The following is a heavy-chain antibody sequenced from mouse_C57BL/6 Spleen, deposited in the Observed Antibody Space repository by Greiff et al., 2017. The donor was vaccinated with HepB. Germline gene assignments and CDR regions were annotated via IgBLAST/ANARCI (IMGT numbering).Heavy chain of an antibody. CDR3: ARPNYYGSRAWFAY. J-gene: IGHJ3*01. V-gene: IGHV5-6*01. Sequence: EVQVVESGGDLVKPGGSLKLSCAASGFTFSSYGMSWVRQTPDKRLEWVATISSGGSYTYYPDSVKGRFTISRDNAKNTLYLQMSSLKSEDTAMYYCARPNYYGSRAWFAYWGQGTLVTVSA. CDR2: ISSGGSYT. CDR1: GFTFSSYG. D-gene: IGHD1-1*01.